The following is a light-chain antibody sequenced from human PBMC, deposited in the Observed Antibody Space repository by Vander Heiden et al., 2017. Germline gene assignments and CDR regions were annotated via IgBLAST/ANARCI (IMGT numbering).Light chain of an antibody. CDR1: QSVRTSY. J-gene: IGKJ2*01. CDR2: VAS. CDR3: KQDVKAPVT. V-gene: IGKV3-20*01. Sequence: VLSLSPVTLCLSPRDRPTLSRSASQSVRTSYLAWYLQKPGQAPRLLLYVASSRATGIPDRFSGSGSGTDFTLTISRVEPEDFAVYYCKQDVKAPVTFGQGTKVEIK.